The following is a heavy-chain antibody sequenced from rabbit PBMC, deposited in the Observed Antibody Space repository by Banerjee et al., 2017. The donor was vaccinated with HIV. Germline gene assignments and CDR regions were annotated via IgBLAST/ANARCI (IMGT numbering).Heavy chain of an antibody. Sequence: QSLEESGGDLVKPGASLTLTCTASGLDFSSYSYMCWVRQAPGKGLEWIACIYGGSGGSAYYASWAKGRFTISKTSSTTVTLQMTSLTAADTATYFCARGAGYGGGGYARLDLWGPGTLVTVS. V-gene: IGHV1S40*01. CDR1: GLDFSSYSY. J-gene: IGHJ3*01. D-gene: IGHD8-1*01. CDR2: IYGGSGGSA. CDR3: ARGAGYGGGGYARLDL.